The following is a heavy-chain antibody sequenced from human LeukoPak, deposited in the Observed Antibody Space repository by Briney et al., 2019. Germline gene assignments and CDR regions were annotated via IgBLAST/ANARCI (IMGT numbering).Heavy chain of an antibody. CDR3: VGECPDYRFGTFAS. V-gene: IGHV3-64*01. D-gene: IGHD1-1*01. CDR2: ISGNGADT. Sequence: GGSLSLSYAVSGFASCRYAIECVRQAPGKALEYVSAISGNGADTYYAKSVKGRFTISRDNSKSTLFLQMDSLRTEDMAVYYCVGECPDYRFGTFASWG. CDR1: GFASCRYA. J-gene: IGHJ5*01.